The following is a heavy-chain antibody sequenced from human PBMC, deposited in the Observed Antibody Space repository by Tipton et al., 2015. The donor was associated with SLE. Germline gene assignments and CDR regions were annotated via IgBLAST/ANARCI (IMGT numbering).Heavy chain of an antibody. V-gene: IGHV4-4*08. D-gene: IGHD6-13*01. CDR2: IYTGGST. CDR3: ARQMRAAAGTGAFDI. CDR1: GGSISSHY. Sequence: TLSLTCTVSGGSISSHYWSWIRQPPGKGLEWIGYIYTGGSTNYNPSLKSRVTISVDTSKSQFSLKLSSVTAADTAVYYCARQMRAAAGTGAFDIWGQGTMVTVSS. J-gene: IGHJ3*02.